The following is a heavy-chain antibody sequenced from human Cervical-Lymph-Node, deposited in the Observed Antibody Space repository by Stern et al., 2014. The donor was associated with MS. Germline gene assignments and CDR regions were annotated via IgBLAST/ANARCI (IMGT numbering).Heavy chain of an antibody. Sequence: QVQLVQSGAEVKKPGASVKVSCKASGYNFITYAMHWVRQAPGQRLEWMGWISVGNGNTKYSQNFQGRINITRDTTTSTAYMELNSLRSEDTAVYYCARMSCIVAAMSAIEYWGQGTLVTVSS. CDR1: GYNFITYA. D-gene: IGHD2-2*01. CDR3: ARMSCIVAAMSAIEY. V-gene: IGHV1-3*01. J-gene: IGHJ4*02. CDR2: ISVGNGNT.